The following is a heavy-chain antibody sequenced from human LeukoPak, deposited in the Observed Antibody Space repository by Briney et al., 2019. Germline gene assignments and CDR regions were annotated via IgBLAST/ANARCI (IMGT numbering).Heavy chain of an antibody. J-gene: IGHJ1*01. D-gene: IGHD6-6*01. CDR1: GFTFSNYG. CDR2: IRYDGSNK. CDR3: VKRDIQYTSSSGGTFQH. Sequence: GGSLRLSCAASGFTFSNYGMHWVRQAPGKGLAWVTFIRYDGSNKYYADSVKGRFTVSRDNSKNTLYLQMNSLRPEDTAVYNCVKRDIQYTSSSGGTFQHWGQGTLVTVSS. V-gene: IGHV3-30*02.